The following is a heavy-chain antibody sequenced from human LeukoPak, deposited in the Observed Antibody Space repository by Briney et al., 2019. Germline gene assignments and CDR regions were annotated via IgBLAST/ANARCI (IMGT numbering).Heavy chain of an antibody. CDR3: ARGLSAVVY. CDR1: GGSFSGYY. J-gene: IGHJ4*02. CDR2: INHSGST. D-gene: IGHD3-16*02. Sequence: PSETLSLTCAVYGGSFSGYYWCWIRQPPGKGLEWIGEINHSGSTNYNPSLKSRVTISVDTSKKQFSLKLSSVTAADTAVYFCARGLSAVVYWGQGTLVTVSS. V-gene: IGHV4-34*01.